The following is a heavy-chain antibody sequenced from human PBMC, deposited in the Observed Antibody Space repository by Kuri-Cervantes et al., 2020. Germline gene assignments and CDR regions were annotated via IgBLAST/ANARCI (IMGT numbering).Heavy chain of an antibody. CDR3: AKDSITMVRGVGGWFDP. CDR2: ISGSGGST. J-gene: IGHJ5*02. CDR1: GFTFSSYA. D-gene: IGHD3-10*01. V-gene: IGHV3-23*01. Sequence: GGSLRLSCAASGFTFSSYAMSWVRQAPGKGLEWVSAISGSGGSTYYADSVKGRFTISRDNSKNTLYLQMNSLRAEDTAVYYCAKDSITMVRGVGGWFDPWGQGTLVTVSS.